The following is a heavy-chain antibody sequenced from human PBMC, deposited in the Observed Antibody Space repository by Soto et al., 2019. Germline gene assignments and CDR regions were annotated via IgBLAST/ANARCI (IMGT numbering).Heavy chain of an antibody. J-gene: IGHJ3*02. CDR3: TRPSSGYYHDAFDI. Sequence: QVQLMQSGAEVKQPGSSVKVSCKASGGSCPRDTISWVRQAPGQGLEWLGGIVPVFGTPNHAQKFQGRVTISADGSTNTAYMELTSLRPEDTAVYYCTRPSSGYYHDAFDIWGQGTLVTVSS. CDR1: GGSCPRDT. D-gene: IGHD3-22*01. CDR2: IVPVFGTP. V-gene: IGHV1-69*01.